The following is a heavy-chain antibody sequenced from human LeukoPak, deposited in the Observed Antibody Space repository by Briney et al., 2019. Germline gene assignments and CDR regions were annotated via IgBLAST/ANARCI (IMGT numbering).Heavy chain of an antibody. CDR1: GGSISSYY. CDR3: ARNLDGDYDY. J-gene: IGHJ4*02. CDR2: IYYSGST. D-gene: IGHD4-17*01. V-gene: IGHV4-59*08. Sequence: PSETLSLTCTVSGGSISSYYWSWIRQPPGKGLEWIGYIYYSGSTDYNPSLKSRVTISVDTSKNQFSLKLSSVTAADTAVYYCARNLDGDYDYWGQGTLVTVSS.